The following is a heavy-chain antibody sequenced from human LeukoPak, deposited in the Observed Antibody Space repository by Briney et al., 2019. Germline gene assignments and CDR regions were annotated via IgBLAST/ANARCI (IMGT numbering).Heavy chain of an antibody. J-gene: IGHJ4*02. D-gene: IGHD5-18*01. V-gene: IGHV3-21*01. CDR2: ISSSSSYI. CDR3: AGPSHSYGERPGY. Sequence: GGSLRLSCAASGFTFSSYSMNWVRQAPGKGLEWVSSISSSSSYIYYADSVKGRFTISRDNAKNSLYLQMNSLRAEDTAVYYCAGPSHSYGERPGYWGQGTLVTVSS. CDR1: GFTFSSYS.